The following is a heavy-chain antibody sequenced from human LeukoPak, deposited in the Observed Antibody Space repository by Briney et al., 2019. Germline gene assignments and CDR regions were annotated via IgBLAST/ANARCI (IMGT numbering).Heavy chain of an antibody. Sequence: ASVKVSCKASGYTFTSYDINWVRQATGQGLEWMGWMNPNSGNTGYAQKFQGRVTMTRNTSISTAYMELSSLRSEDTAVYYCARGPKIPIILLWFGELAGPMDVWGKGTTVTVSS. V-gene: IGHV1-8*01. CDR1: GYTFTSYD. CDR3: ARGPKIPIILLWFGELAGPMDV. D-gene: IGHD3-10*01. J-gene: IGHJ6*03. CDR2: MNPNSGNT.